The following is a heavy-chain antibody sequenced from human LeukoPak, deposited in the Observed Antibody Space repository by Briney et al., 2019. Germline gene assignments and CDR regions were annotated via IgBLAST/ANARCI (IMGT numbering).Heavy chain of an antibody. J-gene: IGHJ4*02. Sequence: GASVKVSCKASGHSITSYGISWVRQAPGQGLEWMGWISGYNGNTNYAQKLQGRVTMTTDTSTSTAYMELRSLRSDDTAVYYCAGHMAAAGNFDYWGQGTLVTVSS. CDR1: GHSITSYG. CDR2: ISGYNGNT. D-gene: IGHD6-13*01. V-gene: IGHV1-18*01. CDR3: AGHMAAAGNFDY.